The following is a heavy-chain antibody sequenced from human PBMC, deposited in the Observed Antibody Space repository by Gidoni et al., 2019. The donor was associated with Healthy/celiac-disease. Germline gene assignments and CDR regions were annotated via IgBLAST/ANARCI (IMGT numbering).Heavy chain of an antibody. CDR2: IRISRSYI. J-gene: IGHJ6*02. Sequence: EVQLVESGGGLVKPGGSLRISCAASGFTFSSYSMNWVRQAPVKGLEWVSSIRISRSYIYYADSVKGRFTISRDNAKNSLYLQMNSLRAEDTAVYYCARDRVVVVVAATPVRYYYGMDVWGQGTTVTVSS. CDR1: GFTFSSYS. D-gene: IGHD2-15*01. V-gene: IGHV3-21*01. CDR3: ARDRVVVVVAATPVRYYYGMDV.